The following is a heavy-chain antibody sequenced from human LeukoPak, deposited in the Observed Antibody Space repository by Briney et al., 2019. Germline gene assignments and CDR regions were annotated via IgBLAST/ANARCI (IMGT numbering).Heavy chain of an antibody. D-gene: IGHD5-24*01. Sequence: ASVKVSCKASGYAFTNSYIHWVRQAPGQVLEWMGLINPDGGNTNYAQNFQGRVTLTRDTSTSTVYMELSSLRSEDTAIYYCARIRDGYNDAYDIWGQGTVVTVPS. CDR1: GYAFTNSY. V-gene: IGHV1-46*01. CDR2: INPDGGNT. CDR3: ARIRDGYNDAYDI. J-gene: IGHJ3*02.